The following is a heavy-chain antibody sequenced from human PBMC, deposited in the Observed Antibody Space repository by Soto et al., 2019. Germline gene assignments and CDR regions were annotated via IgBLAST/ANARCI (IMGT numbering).Heavy chain of an antibody. CDR3: ARDRSSWYRASAFDI. Sequence: VASVKVSCKASGYTFTRYGISWVRQAPGQGLEWMGWISAYNGKTNYAQKLQGRVTMTTDTSTSTAYMELRSLRSDDTAVYYCARDRSSWYRASAFDIWCQGTMVTVSS. V-gene: IGHV1-18*01. CDR1: GYTFTRYG. J-gene: IGHJ3*02. CDR2: ISAYNGKT. D-gene: IGHD6-13*01.